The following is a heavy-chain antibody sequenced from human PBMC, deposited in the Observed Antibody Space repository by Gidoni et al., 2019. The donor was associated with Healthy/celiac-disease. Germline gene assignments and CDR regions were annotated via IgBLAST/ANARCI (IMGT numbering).Heavy chain of an antibody. Sequence: EVQLVESGGGLVKPGGSLRLSCAASGFPFSSYSMNWVRQAPGKGLEWVSSISSSSSYIYYADSVKGRFTISRDNAKNSLYLQMNSLRAEDTAVYYCARAASRFTDAFDIWGQGTMVTVSS. CDR3: ARAASRFTDAFDI. D-gene: IGHD2-2*01. V-gene: IGHV3-21*01. J-gene: IGHJ3*02. CDR1: GFPFSSYS. CDR2: ISSSSSYI.